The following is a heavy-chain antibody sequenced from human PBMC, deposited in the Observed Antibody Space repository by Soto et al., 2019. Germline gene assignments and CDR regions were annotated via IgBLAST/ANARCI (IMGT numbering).Heavy chain of an antibody. D-gene: IGHD5-12*01. Sequence: SETLSLTCTVSGGSISSYYWSWIRQPPGKGLEWIGYIYYSGSTNYNPSLKSRVTISVDTSKNQFSLKLSSVTAADTAVYYCARAYSGYDWFDYWGQGTLVTVSS. J-gene: IGHJ4*02. V-gene: IGHV4-59*01. CDR2: IYYSGST. CDR1: GGSISSYY. CDR3: ARAYSGYDWFDY.